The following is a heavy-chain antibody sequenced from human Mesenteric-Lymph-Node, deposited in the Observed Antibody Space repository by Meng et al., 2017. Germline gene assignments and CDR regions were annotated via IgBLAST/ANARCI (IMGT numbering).Heavy chain of an antibody. CDR1: AHTLSSDG. J-gene: IGHJ4*02. V-gene: IGHV1-18*01. CDR3: ATRGNPYLDC. Sequence: GQRVQSGAEVKKPGASVKVSCNASAHTLSSDGFAWVRQAPGQGLEWMGWINAYNGYTDYAQKFLGRVTLTTDTSTNTGYMELRSLTSDDTAVYYCATRGNPYLDCWGQGTLVTVSS. CDR2: INAYNGYT.